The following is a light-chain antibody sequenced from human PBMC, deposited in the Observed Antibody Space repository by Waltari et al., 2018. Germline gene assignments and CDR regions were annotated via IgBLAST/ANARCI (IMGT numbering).Light chain of an antibody. CDR2: DAF. V-gene: IGKV3-15*01. CDR1: HSISSN. CDR3: QQYNNWPLYT. Sequence: VMTQSPATLAGTQGETVTLSCRASHSISSNLAWFQQKPGQAPRLLIYDAFTSATSIPARFSGSGSGTNFTLTISSLQSEDFAVYYYQQYNNWPLYTFGQGTKLEI. J-gene: IGKJ2*01.